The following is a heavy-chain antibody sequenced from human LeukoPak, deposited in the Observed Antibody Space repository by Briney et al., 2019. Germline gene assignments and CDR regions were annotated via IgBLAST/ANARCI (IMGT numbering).Heavy chain of an antibody. V-gene: IGHV4-59*01. CDR3: ARVRILTGAFDI. Sequence: SETLSLTCTVSGGSISSYYWSWIRQPPGKGLEWIGYIYYRGSTNYNPSLKSRVTISVDTSKNQFSLKLSSVTAADTAVYYCARVRILTGAFDIWGQGTMVTVSS. CDR2: IYYRGST. CDR1: GGSISSYY. D-gene: IGHD3-9*01. J-gene: IGHJ3*02.